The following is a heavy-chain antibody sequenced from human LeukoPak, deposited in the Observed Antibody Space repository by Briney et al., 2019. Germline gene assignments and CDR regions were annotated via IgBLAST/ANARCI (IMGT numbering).Heavy chain of an antibody. CDR1: GYSFTSYW. CDR3: ARHQRFYQPSPDY. D-gene: IGHD2-2*01. J-gene: IGHJ4*02. Sequence: GESLKISCKGSGYSFTSYWIGWVRQMPGKGLEWVGFIYPDDSDTRYSPSFQGQVTISADKSISTAYLQWSSLKASDTAMYYCARHQRFYQPSPDYWGQGTLVTVSS. CDR2: IYPDDSDT. V-gene: IGHV5-51*01.